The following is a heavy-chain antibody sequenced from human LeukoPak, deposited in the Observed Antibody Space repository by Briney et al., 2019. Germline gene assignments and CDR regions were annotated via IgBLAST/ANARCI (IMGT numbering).Heavy chain of an antibody. J-gene: IGHJ4*02. Sequence: SETLSLTCAVYGGSFSGYYWSWIRQPPEKGLEWIGSIYYSGSTYYNPSLKSRVTISVDTSKNQFSLKLSSVTAADTAVYYCARHYDFWSGSPGDYFDYWGQGTLVTVSS. CDR1: GGSFSGYY. V-gene: IGHV4-34*01. CDR2: IYYSGST. D-gene: IGHD3-3*01. CDR3: ARHYDFWSGSPGDYFDY.